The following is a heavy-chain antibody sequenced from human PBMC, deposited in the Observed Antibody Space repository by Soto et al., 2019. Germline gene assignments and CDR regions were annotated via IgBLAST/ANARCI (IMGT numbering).Heavy chain of an antibody. CDR2: ISSSSSTI. J-gene: IGHJ4*02. Sequence: PGGSLRLSCAASGFTFNNYSMNWVRQAPGKGLEWVSYISSSSSTIYYADSVKGRFTISRDNAKNSLYLQMNSLRAEDTAIYYCANAEHPRRSIGFDYWGQGTLVTVSS. D-gene: IGHD3-16*02. CDR1: GFTFNNYS. CDR3: ANAEHPRRSIGFDY. V-gene: IGHV3-48*01.